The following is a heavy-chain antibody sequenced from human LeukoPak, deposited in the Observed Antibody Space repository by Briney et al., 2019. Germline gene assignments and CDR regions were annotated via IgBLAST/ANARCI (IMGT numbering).Heavy chain of an antibody. D-gene: IGHD3-22*01. CDR2: ISAYNGNT. J-gene: IGHJ4*02. Sequence: GASVKVSCKASGYTFTSYGISWVRQAPGQGLEWMGWISAYNGNTNYAQKLQGRVTMTTDTPTSTAYMELRSLRSDDTAVYYCARAAHYYDSSGYYEYPDYWGQGTLVTVSS. V-gene: IGHV1-18*01. CDR3: ARAAHYYDSSGYYEYPDY. CDR1: GYTFTSYG.